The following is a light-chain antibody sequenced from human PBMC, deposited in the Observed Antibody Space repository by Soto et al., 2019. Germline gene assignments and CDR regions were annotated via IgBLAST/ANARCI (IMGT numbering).Light chain of an antibody. Sequence: EIVLTQSPVTLSLSPGERATLSCRASQSVSSYLAWYQQKPGQAPRLLIYGASTRATGIPARFSGSGSGTEFTLSIGSLQSEDFAVYYCQQYNDWPPTFGQGTKVDIK. CDR2: GAS. CDR3: QQYNDWPPT. CDR1: QSVSSY. J-gene: IGKJ1*01. V-gene: IGKV3-15*01.